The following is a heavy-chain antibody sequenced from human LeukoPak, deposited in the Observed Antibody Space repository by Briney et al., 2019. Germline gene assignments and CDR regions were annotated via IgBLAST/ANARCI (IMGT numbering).Heavy chain of an antibody. CDR1: GYTFTGYY. CDR2: INPNSGGT. CDR3: ARETTCSGGSCYGWFDP. D-gene: IGHD2-15*01. Sequence: ASVKVSCKASGYTFTGYYMHWVRQAPGQGLEWMGWINPNSGGTNYAQKFQGRVTMTRDTSISTAYMGLSRLRSDDTAVYYCARETTCSGGSCYGWFDPWGQGTLVTVSS. V-gene: IGHV1-2*02. J-gene: IGHJ5*02.